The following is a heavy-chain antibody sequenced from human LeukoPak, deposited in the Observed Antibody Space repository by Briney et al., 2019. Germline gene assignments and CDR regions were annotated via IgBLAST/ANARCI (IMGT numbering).Heavy chain of an antibody. J-gene: IGHJ4*02. CDR3: AKEGFSGSFYFAY. Sequence: GGSLRLSCAASGFTFSSYAMSWLRQAPGKGLEGVSAISGSGGSTDYADPVRGRFTISRDNSKNTLYLQMNSLRAEDTAVYYCAKEGFSGSFYFAYWGQGTLVTVSS. CDR2: ISGSGGST. D-gene: IGHD1-26*01. V-gene: IGHV3-23*01. CDR1: GFTFSSYA.